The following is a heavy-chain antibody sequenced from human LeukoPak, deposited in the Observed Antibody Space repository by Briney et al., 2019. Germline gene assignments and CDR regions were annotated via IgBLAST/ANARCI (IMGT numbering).Heavy chain of an antibody. Sequence: GGSLRLFCEASGFTFSYAWMSWVRQAPGKGLEWVGRIKSKTDGGTRDYAAPVKGRFTISRGDSKNTLYLQMNSLKTEDTAVYYCTTDWLTDYDFWSGYYQKYYFDYWGQGTLVTVSS. V-gene: IGHV3-15*01. CDR3: TTDWLTDYDFWSGYYQKYYFDY. J-gene: IGHJ4*02. CDR1: GFTFSYAW. D-gene: IGHD3-3*01. CDR2: IKSKTDGGTR.